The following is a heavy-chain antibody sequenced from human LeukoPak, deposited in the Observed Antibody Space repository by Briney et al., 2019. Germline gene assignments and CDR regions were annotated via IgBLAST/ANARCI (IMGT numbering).Heavy chain of an antibody. D-gene: IGHD3-22*01. CDR3: ARAARQGFTMIVVPFFYFDL. V-gene: IGHV4-31*03. CDR2: INHSGST. Sequence: SETLSLTCTVSGGSISSGASDWGWIRQHPKRGLEWVGYINHSGSTYYNPSLGSRVSMSVDTSKNQFSLKLSSVTAADSAVYYCARAARQGFTMIVVPFFYFDLWGRGTLVTVSS. J-gene: IGHJ2*01. CDR1: GGSISSGASD.